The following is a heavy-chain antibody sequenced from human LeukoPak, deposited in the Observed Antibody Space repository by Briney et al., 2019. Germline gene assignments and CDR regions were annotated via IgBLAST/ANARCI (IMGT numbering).Heavy chain of an antibody. CDR1: GFTFSNYA. J-gene: IGHJ4*02. CDR2: VSGSGIST. Sequence: GGSLRLSCAASGFTFSNYAMTWVRQTPGKGLEWVSIVSGSGISTYYVDSVKGRFTISRDNSKNTLYLQMSSLRAEDTAVYYCARFGSSGWYAFDYWGQGTLVTVSS. D-gene: IGHD6-19*01. V-gene: IGHV3-23*01. CDR3: ARFGSSGWYAFDY.